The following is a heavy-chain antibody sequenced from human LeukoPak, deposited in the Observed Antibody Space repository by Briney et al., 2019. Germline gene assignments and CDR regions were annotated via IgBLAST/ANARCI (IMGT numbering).Heavy chain of an antibody. CDR1: GFTFSSYA. Sequence: PGGSLRLSCAASGFTFSSYAMNWVRQAPGKGLGGVSAISCGGGSAYYFVKGRFTISRDNSKNTLYLQMNSLRAEYTAVYYCAKGYCSSTSCKESFFDYWGQGTLVTVSS. CDR2: ISCGGGSA. J-gene: IGHJ4*02. D-gene: IGHD2-2*01. V-gene: IGHV3-23*01. CDR3: AKGYCSSTSCKESFFDY.